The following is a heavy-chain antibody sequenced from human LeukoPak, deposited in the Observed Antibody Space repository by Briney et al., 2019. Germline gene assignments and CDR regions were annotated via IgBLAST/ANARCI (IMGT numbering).Heavy chain of an antibody. CDR1: GYTFTDYY. D-gene: IGHD1-26*01. Sequence: ASVKVSCKASGYTFTDYYMHWVRQAPGQGLEWMGWINPDTGGTNYAQKFQGRDTMTRDTSISTAYMELSRLRSDDTAVYYCARPRGSYSFDDWGQGTLVTVSS. J-gene: IGHJ4*02. CDR2: INPDTGGT. V-gene: IGHV1-2*02. CDR3: ARPRGSYSFDD.